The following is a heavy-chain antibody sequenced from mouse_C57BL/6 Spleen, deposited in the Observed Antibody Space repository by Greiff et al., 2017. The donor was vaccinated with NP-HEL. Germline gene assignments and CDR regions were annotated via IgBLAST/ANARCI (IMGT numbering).Heavy chain of an antibody. CDR1: GYTFTSYW. D-gene: IGHD1-1*01. Sequence: QVQLQQPGAELVMPGASVKLSCKASGYTFTSYWMHWVKQRPGQGLEWIGEIDPSDSYTNYNQKFKGKSTLTVDKSSSTAYLQLSSLTSEDSAVYYCARGLRYRYFDVWGTGTTVTVSS. CDR2: IDPSDSYT. V-gene: IGHV1-69*01. CDR3: ARGLRYRYFDV. J-gene: IGHJ1*03.